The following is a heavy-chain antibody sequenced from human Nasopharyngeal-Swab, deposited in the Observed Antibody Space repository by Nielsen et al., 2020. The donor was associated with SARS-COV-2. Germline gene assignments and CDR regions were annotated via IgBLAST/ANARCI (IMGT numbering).Heavy chain of an antibody. Sequence: GGSLRLSCAASGFTFSTYAMTWVRQAPGKGLEWVSPIDAGGGNTWYADSVKGRFTISRDNSKSTLYLQMDSLRGEDTAVYYCARDAPAHYGAFYWGRGTLVTVSS. CDR1: GFTFSTYA. CDR2: IDAGGGNT. CDR3: ARDAPAHYGAFY. D-gene: IGHD4-17*01. V-gene: IGHV3-23*01. J-gene: IGHJ4*02.